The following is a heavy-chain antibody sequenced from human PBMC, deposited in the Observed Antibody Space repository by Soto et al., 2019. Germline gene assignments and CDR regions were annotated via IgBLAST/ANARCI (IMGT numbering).Heavy chain of an antibody. CDR2: IYRDGAT. Sequence: SETLSLTCTVSGGSIISSPDWWGWVRQPPGKGPEWIASIYRDGATYYNPSLNSRVTVFVDSSKNQFSLKLTSVTAADTAIYYCARLAGSSFFTYWGQGSRVTVSS. CDR3: ARLAGSSFFTY. V-gene: IGHV4-39*01. CDR1: GGSIISSPDW. D-gene: IGHD6-6*01. J-gene: IGHJ4*02.